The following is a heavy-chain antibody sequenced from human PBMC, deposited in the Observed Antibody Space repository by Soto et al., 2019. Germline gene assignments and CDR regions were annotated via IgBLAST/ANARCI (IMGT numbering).Heavy chain of an antibody. V-gene: IGHV2-5*02. J-gene: IGHJ4*02. CDR1: GFSLSSTRMA. CDR2: IYWDYDK. CDR3: AHIVVAGLGYYFDY. Sequence: QITLKESGPTLVKPTQTLTLTCTFSGFSLSSTRMAVGWIRQPPGKALERLALIYWDYDKRYSPFLKSRLTIPKDSSKNQVVLTMSHMDPVDTARYYCAHIVVAGLGYYFDYWGQGTLVTVSS. D-gene: IGHD6-19*01.